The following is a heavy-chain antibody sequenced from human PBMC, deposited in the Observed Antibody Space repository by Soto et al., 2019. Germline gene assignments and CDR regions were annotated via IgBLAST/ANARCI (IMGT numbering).Heavy chain of an antibody. V-gene: IGHV3-11*01. CDR3: AGDPYYYGSAF. D-gene: IGHD3-10*01. CDR2: ISGGGTTM. J-gene: IGHJ4*02. CDR1: GFRFSDHY. Sequence: QVQLVESGGGLVEPGGSLRLSCAASGFRFSDHYMTWIRQAPGKGLEWVSKISGGGTTMYYADSVKGRFTVSRDNAKNSLYLQMNSLSAEDTAVYYCAGDPYYYGSAFWGQGTLVTVSS.